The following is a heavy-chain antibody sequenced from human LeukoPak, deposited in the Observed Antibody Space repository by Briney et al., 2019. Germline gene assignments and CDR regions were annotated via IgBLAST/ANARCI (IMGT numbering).Heavy chain of an antibody. CDR2: IKSQIDDGST. CDR1: GFTFDDYA. V-gene: IGHV3-15*01. CDR3: TTLLEDLPDQ. Sequence: GGSLRLSCAASGFTFDDYAMHWVRQAPGKGLEWVGLIKSQIDDGSTDYAAPVKDRFIISRDDSKNTLYLQMNRLKTEDTAVYYCTTLLEDLPDQWGQGTLVTVSS. J-gene: IGHJ4*02. D-gene: IGHD1-1*01.